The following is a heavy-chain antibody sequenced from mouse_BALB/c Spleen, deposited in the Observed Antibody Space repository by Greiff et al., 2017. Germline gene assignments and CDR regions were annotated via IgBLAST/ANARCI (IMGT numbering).Heavy chain of an antibody. CDR2: ISSGGSYT. Sequence: EVKVEESGGGLVKPGGSLKLSCAASGFTFSSYTMSWVRQTPEKRLEWVATISSGGSYTYYPDSVKGRFTISRDNAKNTLYLQMSSRKSEDTAMYYCTRGGSSPPWYFDVWGAGTTVTVSS. V-gene: IGHV5-6-4*01. CDR1: GFTFSSYT. J-gene: IGHJ1*01. CDR3: TRGGSSPPWYFDV. D-gene: IGHD1-1*01.